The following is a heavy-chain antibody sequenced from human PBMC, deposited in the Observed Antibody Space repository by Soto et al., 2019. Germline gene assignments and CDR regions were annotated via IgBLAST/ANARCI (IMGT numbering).Heavy chain of an antibody. CDR3: ARDRNLIPFRGPTHYYGMDV. CDR2: ASHTGRT. CDR1: GGSITSGGYS. J-gene: IGHJ6*02. D-gene: IGHD3-16*01. V-gene: IGHV4-30-2*01. Sequence: QLQLQDSGSGLVKPSETLSLTCTVSGGSITSGGYSWSWIRQPPGKGLEWIGNASHTGRTSYNPSPKSRVTMSVDRSKNQFSLKLTSVTAADTAVYYCARDRNLIPFRGPTHYYGMDVWGQGTTVSVSS.